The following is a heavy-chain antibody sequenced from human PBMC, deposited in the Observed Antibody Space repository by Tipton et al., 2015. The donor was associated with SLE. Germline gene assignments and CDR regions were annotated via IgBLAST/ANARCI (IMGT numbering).Heavy chain of an antibody. V-gene: IGHV3-23*01. CDR2: ISGSGGST. D-gene: IGHD2-15*01. CDR3: AKDLSGGSLYYYGMDV. J-gene: IGHJ6*02. CDR1: GFTFSSYA. Sequence: SLRLSCAASGFTFSSYAMSWVRQAPGKGLEWVSAISGSGGSTYYADSVKGRFTISRDNSKNTLYLQMNSLRAEDTAVYYCAKDLSGGSLYYYGMDVWGQGTTVPVSS.